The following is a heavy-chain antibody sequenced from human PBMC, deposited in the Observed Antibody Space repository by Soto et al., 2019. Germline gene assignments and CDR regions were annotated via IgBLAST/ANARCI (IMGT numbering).Heavy chain of an antibody. CDR2: IYYSGSA. Sequence: SETLSLTCTASGGSISSGNYYWSWIRQPPGKGLDWIGYIYYSGSAYYNPSLKSRVTMSVDTSKNQFSLKLSSVTAADTAVYYCARARVFYGDYVNYYYGMDVWGQGTTVTVSS. J-gene: IGHJ6*02. CDR3: ARARVFYGDYVNYYYGMDV. CDR1: GGSISSGNYY. V-gene: IGHV4-30-4*01. D-gene: IGHD4-17*01.